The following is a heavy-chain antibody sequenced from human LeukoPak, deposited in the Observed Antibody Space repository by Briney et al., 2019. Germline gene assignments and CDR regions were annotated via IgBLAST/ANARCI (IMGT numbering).Heavy chain of an antibody. D-gene: IGHD3-16*01. CDR1: GGSFSGYY. J-gene: IGHJ6*03. V-gene: IGHV4-34*01. Sequence: SEALSLTCAVYGGSFSGYYWSWIRQPPGKGLEWIGEINHSGSTNYNPSLKRRVTISVDTSKNQFSLNLSSVTAADTAVYYCARVFWGYYYYYMDVWGKGTTVTVSS. CDR2: INHSGST. CDR3: ARVFWGYYYYYMDV.